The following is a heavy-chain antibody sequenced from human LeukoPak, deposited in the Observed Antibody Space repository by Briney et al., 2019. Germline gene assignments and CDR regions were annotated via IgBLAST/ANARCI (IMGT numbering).Heavy chain of an antibody. V-gene: IGHV3-49*04. CDR3: AKERTLYSYVGFDY. CDR1: GFIFSDYA. CDR2: IRSKDYGGTT. Sequence: GGSLRLSCTASGFIFSDYAMSWVRQAPGKGLEWVGFIRSKDYGGTTEYAASVKGRFTISRDDSESIAYLQMNSLKTEDTAVYYCAKERTLYSYVGFDYWGQGTLVTVSS. D-gene: IGHD5-18*01. J-gene: IGHJ4*02.